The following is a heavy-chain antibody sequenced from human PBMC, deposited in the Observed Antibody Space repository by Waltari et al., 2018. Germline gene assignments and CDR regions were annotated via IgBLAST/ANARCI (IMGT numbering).Heavy chain of an antibody. V-gene: IGHV3-53*01. CDR1: GFPVSSNY. D-gene: IGHD5-12*01. Sequence: EVQLVESGGGLIQPGGSLRLSCAASGFPVSSNYMRWVRQAPGKGLEWVSVIYSGGSTYYADSVKGRFTISRDNSKNTLYLQMNSLRAEDTAVYYCARGLGATIGLFDYWGQGTLVTVSS. CDR2: IYSGGST. CDR3: ARGLGATIGLFDY. J-gene: IGHJ4*02.